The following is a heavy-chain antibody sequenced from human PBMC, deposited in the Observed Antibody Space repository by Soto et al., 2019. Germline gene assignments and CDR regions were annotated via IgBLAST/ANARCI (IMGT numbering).Heavy chain of an antibody. J-gene: IGHJ4*02. CDR2: ISTYRGDP. CDR1: GYTFTNYG. V-gene: IGHV1-18*01. CDR3: ARFDYTKYLFDF. Sequence: RASVKVSCKASGYTFTNYGIGWVRQAPGQGLEWMGWISTYRGDPTYAQKLQGRVTMTTDSSTSTAYMELRSLRSDDTALYYCARFDYTKYLFDFWGQGTLVTVSS. D-gene: IGHD3-9*01.